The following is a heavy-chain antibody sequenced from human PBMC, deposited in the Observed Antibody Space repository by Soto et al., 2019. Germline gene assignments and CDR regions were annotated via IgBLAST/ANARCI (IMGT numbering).Heavy chain of an antibody. CDR3: AKGSIEYSASVDR. Sequence: EVQLLESGGGLVQPGGSLRLACAASGFSFNSHAMGWVRQAPGKGLEWVSVISARGGSSYFADSVKGRFTISRDNSKNVLSLETTNLAAEDTATYFWAKGSIEYSASVDRWCQGTLVLVSS. V-gene: IGHV3-23*01. CDR2: ISARGGSS. CDR1: GFSFNSHA. J-gene: IGHJ5*02. D-gene: IGHD5-12*01.